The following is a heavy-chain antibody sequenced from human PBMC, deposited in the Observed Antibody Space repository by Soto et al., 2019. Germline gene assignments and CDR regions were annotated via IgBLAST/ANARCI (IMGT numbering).Heavy chain of an antibody. Sequence: QVQLQQWGAGLLKPSETLSLTCAVYGGSFSGYYWSWIRQPPGKGLEWIGEINHSGSTNYNPSLKSRVTISVDTSKNQFSLKLSSVTAADTAVYYCASLPRGIMITFGGVIAHYWFDPWGQGTLVTVSS. J-gene: IGHJ5*02. V-gene: IGHV4-34*01. CDR2: INHSGST. CDR3: ASLPRGIMITFGGVIAHYWFDP. D-gene: IGHD3-16*02. CDR1: GGSFSGYY.